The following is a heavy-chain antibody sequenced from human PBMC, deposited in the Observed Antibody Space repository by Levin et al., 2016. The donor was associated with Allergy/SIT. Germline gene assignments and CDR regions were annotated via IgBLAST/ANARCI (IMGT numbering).Heavy chain of an antibody. D-gene: IGHD6-6*01. CDR1: GFTFSSYW. CDR2: IKQDGSEK. Sequence: GESLKISCAASGFTFSSYWMSWVRQAPGKGLEWVANIKQDGSEKYYVDSVKGRFTISRDNSENTLYLQMNSLRAEDTAMYYCAKDEYSSSGEGFDFWGQGTMVTVSS. J-gene: IGHJ3*01. CDR3: AKDEYSSSGEGFDF. V-gene: IGHV3-7*01.